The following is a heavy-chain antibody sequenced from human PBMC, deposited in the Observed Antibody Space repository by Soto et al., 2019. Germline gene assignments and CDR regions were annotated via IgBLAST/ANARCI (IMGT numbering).Heavy chain of an antibody. J-gene: IGHJ6*02. D-gene: IGHD2-2*01. CDR1: GGSTSSGDYS. CDR2: IYHSGDT. CDR3: ARLLRHCTGTSCYSSSGMDV. Sequence: QPQLQESGSGLVTPSQTLSLTCAISGGSTSSGDYSWSWIRQPPGMGLEWIGYIYHSGDTYYNPSLNRRVTLSVEWSKNQFSLRLSSVTAADTAVYYCARLLRHCTGTSCYSSSGMDVWGQGTTVTVSS. V-gene: IGHV4-30-2*01.